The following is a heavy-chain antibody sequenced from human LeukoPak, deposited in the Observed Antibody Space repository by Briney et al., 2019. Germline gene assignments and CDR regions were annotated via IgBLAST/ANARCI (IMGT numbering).Heavy chain of an antibody. CDR2: IYNTLDT. Sequence: RASGTLSLTCTVSGDSIIGYYWSWLRQPPGKRLEWIGYIYNTLDTTYNPSLESRVTISLDMSNKQFSLRLSSVTAADTAVYYCARRRYYDSTGYNPTYYFDYWGQGILVTVSS. J-gene: IGHJ4*02. CDR3: ARRRYYDSTGYNPTYYFDY. D-gene: IGHD3-22*01. V-gene: IGHV4-59*01. CDR1: GDSIIGYY.